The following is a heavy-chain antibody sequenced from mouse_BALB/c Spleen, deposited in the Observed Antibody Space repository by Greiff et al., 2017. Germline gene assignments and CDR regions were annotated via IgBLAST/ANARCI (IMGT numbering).Heavy chain of an antibody. CDR3: ARDGSKLTGTRYLDV. CDR2: IRNKANGYTT. D-gene: IGHD4-1*01. J-gene: IGHJ1*01. V-gene: IGHV7-3*02. CDR1: GFTFTDYY. Sequence: EVQLQESGGGLVQPGGSLRLSCATSGFTFTDYYMSWVRQPPGKALEWLGFIRNKANGYTTEYSVSVKGRFTISRDNSQSILYLQMNTLRAEDSATYYCARDGSKLTGTRYLDVWGAGITVTVSS.